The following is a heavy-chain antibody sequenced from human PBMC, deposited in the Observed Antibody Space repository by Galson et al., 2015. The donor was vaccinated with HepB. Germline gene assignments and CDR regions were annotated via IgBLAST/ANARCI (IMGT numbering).Heavy chain of an antibody. CDR1: GGSIRSSSYY. D-gene: IGHD6-6*01. CDR3: ARHGFTPITSNSSYYGLDV. Sequence: LSLTCTVSGGSIRSSSYYWGWIRQPPGKRLEWIGCIDYSGGPNYNPSLKSRVTISVDLSKKRFSLRLSSVTAADTAVYYCARHGFTPITSNSSYYGLDVWGQGTTVTVSS. V-gene: IGHV4-61*05. CDR2: IDYSGGP. J-gene: IGHJ6*02.